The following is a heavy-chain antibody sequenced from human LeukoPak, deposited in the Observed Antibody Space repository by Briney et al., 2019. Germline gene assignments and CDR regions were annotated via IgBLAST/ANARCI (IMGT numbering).Heavy chain of an antibody. J-gene: IGHJ3*02. Sequence: GASVKVSCKASGYTFTNYYMHWVRQAPGQGLEWMGIINPSGGSTSYAQKFQGRVTMTRDTSTSTVYMELSSLRSEDTAVYYCARDGTILMAFDIWGQGTMVTVSS. V-gene: IGHV1-46*01. CDR3: ARDGTILMAFDI. CDR1: GYTFTNYY. D-gene: IGHD2-2*02. CDR2: INPSGGST.